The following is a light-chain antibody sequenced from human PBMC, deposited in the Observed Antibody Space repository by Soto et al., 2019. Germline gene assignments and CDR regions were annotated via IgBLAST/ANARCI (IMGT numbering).Light chain of an antibody. J-gene: IGLJ1*01. V-gene: IGLV2-23*02. CDR3: CSYAGSSTFYV. CDR2: EVS. Sequence: QSVLTQPASVSGSPGQSTTISCTGTSSDFGSYNLVSWHQQHPGKAPKLMIYEVSKRPSGVSNRFSGSKSGNTASLTISGLRAEDEADYYCCSYAGSSTFYVFGTGTKVTVL. CDR1: SSDFGSYNL.